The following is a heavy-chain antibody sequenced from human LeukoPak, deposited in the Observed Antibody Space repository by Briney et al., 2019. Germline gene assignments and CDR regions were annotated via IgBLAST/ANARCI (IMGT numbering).Heavy chain of an antibody. V-gene: IGHV3-7*01. CDR3: ARGGHRQKEF. Sequence: PGGSLRLSCAASGFTFSNYWMTWVRQFPGKGLEWVAIINQDGSGKYYVDSVKGRFTISRDNAKNSLYLQMSSLRAEDTAVYYCARGGHRQKEFWGQGTLVTVSS. CDR1: GFTFSNYW. J-gene: IGHJ4*02. CDR2: INQDGSGK. D-gene: IGHD3-10*01.